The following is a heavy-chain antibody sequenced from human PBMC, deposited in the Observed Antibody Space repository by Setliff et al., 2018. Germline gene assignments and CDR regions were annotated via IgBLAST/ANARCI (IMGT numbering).Heavy chain of an antibody. CDR3: ARDRTAYSYGLDV. CDR1: GGSITSGSFY. CDR2: IYHNGNT. Sequence: SETLSLTCTVSGGSITSGSFYWSWIRQPPGKGLQWIGYIYHNGNTNFNPSLKSRVNMSIDTSKNQFALNLKSVTAADTAVYYCARDRTAYSYGLDVWGQGTTVTVSS. D-gene: IGHD5-18*01. V-gene: IGHV4-61*01. J-gene: IGHJ6*02.